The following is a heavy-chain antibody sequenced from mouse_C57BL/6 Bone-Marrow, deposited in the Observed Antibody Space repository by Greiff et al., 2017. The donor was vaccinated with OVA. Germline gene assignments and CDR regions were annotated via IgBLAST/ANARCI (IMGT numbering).Heavy chain of an antibody. CDR2: IDPETGGT. V-gene: IGHV1-15*01. Sequence: QVQLQQSGAELVRPGASVTLSCKASGYTFTDYEMHWVKQTPVHGLEWIGAIDPETGGTAYNQKFKGKAILTADKSSSTAYMELRSLTSEDSAVYYCTRGYDYDEGDYWGQGTTLTVSS. CDR1: GYTFTDYE. CDR3: TRGYDYDEGDY. J-gene: IGHJ2*01. D-gene: IGHD2-4*01.